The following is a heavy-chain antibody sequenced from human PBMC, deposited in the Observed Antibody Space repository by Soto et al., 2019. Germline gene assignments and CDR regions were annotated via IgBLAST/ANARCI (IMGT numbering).Heavy chain of an antibody. J-gene: IGHJ2*01. V-gene: IGHV3-7*03. D-gene: IGHD5-12*01. CDR1: GFTFSSYW. CDR2: IKQDGSGK. Sequence: GGSLRLSCAVSGFTFSSYWMSWVRQAPGKGLEWVANIKQDGSGKYYVDSVKGRFTISRDNAKNSLYLQMNSLRAEDTAVYYCAREGGYNLTPFDLWGRGTRVTVSS. CDR3: AREGGYNLTPFDL.